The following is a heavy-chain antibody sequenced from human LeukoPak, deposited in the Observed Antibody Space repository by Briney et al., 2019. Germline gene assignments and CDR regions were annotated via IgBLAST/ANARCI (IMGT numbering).Heavy chain of an antibody. Sequence: SVKVSCKASGGTFSSYAISWVRPAPGQGLEWMGGIIPIFGRANYAQKFQGRVTITTDESTSTAYMELSSLRSEDTAVYYCARTTDIVVVPAAGTDYYYYYYMDVWGKGTTVTVSS. D-gene: IGHD2-2*01. CDR3: ARTTDIVVVPAAGTDYYYYYYMDV. CDR1: GGTFSSYA. CDR2: IIPIFGRA. V-gene: IGHV1-69*05. J-gene: IGHJ6*03.